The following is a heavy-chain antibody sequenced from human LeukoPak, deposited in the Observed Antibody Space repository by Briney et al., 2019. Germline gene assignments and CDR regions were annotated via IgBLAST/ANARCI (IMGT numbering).Heavy chain of an antibody. CDR3: ARANALYCSSTSCLFDY. D-gene: IGHD2-2*01. Sequence: ASVKVSCKASGYTFTDYYIHWVRQAPGQGLEWMAWINPNSGGTYYAQNFHDRITLTRDTSISTAYMELSRLRSDDAAIYYCARANALYCSSTSCLFDYWGQGTLVSVSS. V-gene: IGHV1-2*02. CDR1: GYTFTDYY. CDR2: INPNSGGT. J-gene: IGHJ4*02.